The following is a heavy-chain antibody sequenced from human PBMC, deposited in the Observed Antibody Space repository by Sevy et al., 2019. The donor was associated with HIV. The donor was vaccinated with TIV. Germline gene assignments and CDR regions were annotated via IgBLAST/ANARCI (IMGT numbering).Heavy chain of an antibody. J-gene: IGHJ6*02. V-gene: IGHV3-21*01. CDR1: EFTFSSYS. D-gene: IGHD3-10*01. Sequence: GGSLRLSCVASEFTFSSYSMNWVRQAPGKGLEWVSSISSSSTYIYYADSVMGRFTISRDNAKKSLYLQMNSLRAEDTAVYYCARDRDGSGSSGGYGMDVWGQGTTVTVSS. CDR2: ISSSSTYI. CDR3: ARDRDGSGSSGGYGMDV.